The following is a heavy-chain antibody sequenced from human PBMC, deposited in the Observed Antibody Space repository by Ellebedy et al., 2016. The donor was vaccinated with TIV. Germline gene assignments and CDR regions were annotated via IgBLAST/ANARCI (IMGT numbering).Heavy chain of an antibody. CDR2: IKQDGSEK. CDR1: GFTFSSYW. Sequence: GGSLRLXXAASGFTFSSYWMSWVRQAPGKGLEWVANIKQDGSEKYYVDSVKGRFTISRDNAKNSLYLQMNRLRVEDTAVYYCARGPVQYYYGSGIYYFDYWGQGTLVTVSS. J-gene: IGHJ4*02. D-gene: IGHD3-10*01. CDR3: ARGPVQYYYGSGIYYFDY. V-gene: IGHV3-7*01.